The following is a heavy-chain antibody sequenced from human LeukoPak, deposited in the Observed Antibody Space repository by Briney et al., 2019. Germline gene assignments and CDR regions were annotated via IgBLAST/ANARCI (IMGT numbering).Heavy chain of an antibody. CDR1: GGSISSYY. Sequence: SETLSLTXTVSGGSISSYYWSWIRQPPGKGLEWIANIYYSGSTNYNPSLKSRVTISVDTSKNQFSLELSSVSAADTAVYYCARDCTSFSCPLFDYWGQGTLVTVSS. D-gene: IGHD2-2*01. CDR3: ARDCTSFSCPLFDY. CDR2: IYYSGST. J-gene: IGHJ4*02. V-gene: IGHV4-59*01.